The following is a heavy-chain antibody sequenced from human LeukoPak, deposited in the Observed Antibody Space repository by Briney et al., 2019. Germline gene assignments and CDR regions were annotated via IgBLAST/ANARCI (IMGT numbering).Heavy chain of an antibody. Sequence: PSETLSLTCTVSGGSISSSYYYWGWIRQPPGKGLEWIGNIYYSGSTSYNPSLKSRVTISVDTSKNQFSLKLRSVTAADTAVYYCARRTTTVSPLFDYWGQGTLVTVSS. CDR1: GGSISSSYYY. D-gene: IGHD4-17*01. CDR2: IYYSGST. J-gene: IGHJ4*02. CDR3: ARRTTTVSPLFDY. V-gene: IGHV4-39*01.